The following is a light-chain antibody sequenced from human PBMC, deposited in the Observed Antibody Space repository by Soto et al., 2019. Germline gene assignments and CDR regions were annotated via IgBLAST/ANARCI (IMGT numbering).Light chain of an antibody. J-gene: IGKJ1*01. Sequence: EVVMTQSPATLSVSLGDRATLSCRASQSVSSNLAWYQQKPGQGPRLLIYGASTRATGIPARFSGSGSGTEFTLTISDVQPEDFALYYCHQRQSWPRAFGQGTKVDIK. CDR1: QSVSSN. CDR2: GAS. V-gene: IGKV3-15*01. CDR3: HQRQSWPRA.